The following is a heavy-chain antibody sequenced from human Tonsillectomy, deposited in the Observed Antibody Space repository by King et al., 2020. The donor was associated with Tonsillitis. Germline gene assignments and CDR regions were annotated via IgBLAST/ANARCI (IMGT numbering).Heavy chain of an antibody. CDR2: IISSGSTI. Sequence: VQLVESGGGLVKPGGSLRLSCAASGFTFSDYYISWIRQAPGKGLEWVSYIISSGSTIYYADSVKGRFTISRDNAKNSLYLQMNSLRAEDTAVYYCAREESRTIFGSHTSAFDYWGQGTLVTVSS. D-gene: IGHD3-3*01. J-gene: IGHJ4*02. CDR1: GFTFSDYY. CDR3: AREESRTIFGSHTSAFDY. V-gene: IGHV3-11*01.